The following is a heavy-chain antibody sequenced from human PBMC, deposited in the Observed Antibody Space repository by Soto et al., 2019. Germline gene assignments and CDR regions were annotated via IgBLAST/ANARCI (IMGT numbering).Heavy chain of an antibody. V-gene: IGHV1-69*02. CDR2: IIPILGIA. CDR1: GGTFSSYT. D-gene: IGHD3-22*01. Sequence: QVQLVQSGAEVKKPGSSVKVSCKASGGTFSSYTISWVRQAPGQGLEWMGRIIPILGIANYAQKCQGRVTIAADKTTSTAYMELSSLRSEDMAVYYCASRYDSSDYWGQGTLVTVSS. J-gene: IGHJ4*02. CDR3: ASRYDSSDY.